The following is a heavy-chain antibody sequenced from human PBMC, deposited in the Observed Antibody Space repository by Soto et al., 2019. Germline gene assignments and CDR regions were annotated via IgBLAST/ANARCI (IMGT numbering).Heavy chain of an antibody. Sequence: EVQLLESGGGLVQPGGSLRLSCAGTGFTFSSYGMSWVRQAPGKGLEWVSTIRGSAGNANYADSVKGPFTISRDDSTNTVHLQMNSLRPDDTAVYYCAKHLWFGESVFDPWGQGTLVVVSS. D-gene: IGHD3-10*01. J-gene: IGHJ5*02. CDR1: GFTFSSYG. CDR3: AKHLWFGESVFDP. CDR2: IRGSAGNA. V-gene: IGHV3-23*01.